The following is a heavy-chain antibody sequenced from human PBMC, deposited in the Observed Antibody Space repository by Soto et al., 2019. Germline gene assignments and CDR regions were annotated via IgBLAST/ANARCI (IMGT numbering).Heavy chain of an antibody. CDR3: ARVWYDYGMDV. V-gene: IGHV4-30-2*01. CDR2: IYHSGST. J-gene: IGHJ6*02. D-gene: IGHD1-20*01. Sequence: QLQLQESGSGLVKPSQTLSLTCAVSGGSISSGGYSWSWIRQPPGKGLEWIGYIYHSGSTYYNPSLKIRVTISVVRSKNQFSLKLSSVTAADTAVYYCARVWYDYGMDVWGQGTTVTVSS. CDR1: GGSISSGGYS.